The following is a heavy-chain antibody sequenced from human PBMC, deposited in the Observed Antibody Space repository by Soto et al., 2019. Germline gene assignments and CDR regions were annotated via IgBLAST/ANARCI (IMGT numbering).Heavy chain of an antibody. CDR1: GNTFTSYD. Sequence: QVQLVQSGAEVKKPGASVKVSCKASGNTFTSYDINWVRQATGQGLEYLGWMNPNSGNTAYVQKFQGRVTMTWDTYITTAYMHLSSLRSEDTAVYFCARGVKYGAYSRWFDPWGQGTLVTVSS. V-gene: IGHV1-8*01. CDR3: ARGVKYGAYSRWFDP. D-gene: IGHD4-17*01. J-gene: IGHJ5*02. CDR2: MNPNSGNT.